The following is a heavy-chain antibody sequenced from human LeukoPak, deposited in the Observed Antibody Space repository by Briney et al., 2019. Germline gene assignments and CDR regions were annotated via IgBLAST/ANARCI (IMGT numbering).Heavy chain of an antibody. D-gene: IGHD2-15*01. V-gene: IGHV4-34*01. Sequence: SETLSLTCAAYGGSFSGYYWSWIRQPPGKGLEWIGEINHSGSTNYNPSLKSRVTISVDTSKNQFSLKLSSVTAADTAVYYCARSFVVVAATVAFDIWGQGTMVTVSS. CDR1: GGSFSGYY. CDR2: INHSGST. J-gene: IGHJ3*02. CDR3: ARSFVVVAATVAFDI.